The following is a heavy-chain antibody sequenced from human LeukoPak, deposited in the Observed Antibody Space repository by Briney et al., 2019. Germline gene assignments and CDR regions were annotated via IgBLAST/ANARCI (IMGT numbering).Heavy chain of an antibody. CDR3: AKFMGYCSGGSCYSMDE. Sequence: GGSLRLSCAGSGFTFSSCAMSWVRQAPGKGLEWVSAMTGSGGSRYYADSVKGRFTISRDNSKNTLYLQMNSLRAEDTAVYYCAKFMGYCSGGSCYSMDEWGQGTLVTVSS. CDR2: MTGSGGSR. J-gene: IGHJ4*02. V-gene: IGHV3-23*01. D-gene: IGHD2-15*01. CDR1: GFTFSSCA.